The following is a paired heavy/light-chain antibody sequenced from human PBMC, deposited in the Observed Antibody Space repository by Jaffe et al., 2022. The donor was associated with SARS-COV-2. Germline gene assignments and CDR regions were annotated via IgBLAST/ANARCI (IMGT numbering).Heavy chain of an antibody. CDR3: AKHRGNAYDYPFDY. CDR1: GFTFSSYA. V-gene: IGHV3-23*01. J-gene: IGHJ4*02. CDR2: ITNGGGTT. D-gene: IGHD3-16*01. Sequence: EVQLLESGGGLVQPGGSLRLSCAASGFTFSSYAMSWVRQAPGKGLQWVSSITNGGGTTNYADSVKGRFTISRDNSKNTLYLQMNSLRTEDTAIYYCAKHRGNAYDYPFDYWGQGILITVSS.
Light chain of an antibody. CDR2: DAS. J-gene: IGKJ1*01. Sequence: EIVMTQSPATLSVSPGERATLSCRASQSVSSNLAWYQQKPGQAPRLLIYDASTRATGIPARFSGSGSGTEFTLTISSLQSEDFAVYYCQQYNNWPQTFGQGTKVEIK. CDR3: QQYNNWPQT. V-gene: IGKV3-15*01. CDR1: QSVSSN.